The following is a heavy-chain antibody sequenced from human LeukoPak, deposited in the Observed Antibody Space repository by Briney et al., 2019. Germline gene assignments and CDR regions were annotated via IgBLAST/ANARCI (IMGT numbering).Heavy chain of an antibody. CDR3: ARLLSSGWYSGPEYYFDY. J-gene: IGHJ4*02. CDR2: IYYSGST. Sequence: SETLSLTCTVSGGSISSYYWSWIRQPPGKGLEWIGYIYYSGSTNYNPSLKSRVTISVDTSKNQFSLKLSSVTAADTAVYYCARLLSSGWYSGPEYYFDYWGQGTLVTVSS. CDR1: GGSISSYY. V-gene: IGHV4-59*08. D-gene: IGHD6-19*01.